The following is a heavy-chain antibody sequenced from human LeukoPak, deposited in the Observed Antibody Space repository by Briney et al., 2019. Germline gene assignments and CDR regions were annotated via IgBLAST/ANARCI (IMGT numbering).Heavy chain of an antibody. V-gene: IGHV4-59*11. CDR1: VGSISGHY. Sequence: PSETLSLTCTVSVGSISGHYWRCIRQPPGKGMGWSGYIPYSGSTEYNPSLKSRLTLSVATSRRRFYLKPRSASAADTAVYYRVRENYFDTWGQGTLVTVSS. J-gene: IGHJ4*02. CDR3: VRENYFDT. CDR2: IPYSGST.